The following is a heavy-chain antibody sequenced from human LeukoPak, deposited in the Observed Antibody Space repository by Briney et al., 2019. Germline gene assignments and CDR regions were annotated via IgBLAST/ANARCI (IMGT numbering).Heavy chain of an antibody. D-gene: IGHD3-10*01. CDR1: GGSISSYY. J-gene: IGHJ4*02. CDR2: IYYSGST. Sequence: SETLSLTCTVSGGSISSYYWGWIRQPPGKGLEWIGSIYYSGSTYYNPSLKSRVTISADTSKNHFSLKLTSVTAADTAVYYCAANSADYNTLGSSYKVWGQGTLVTVSS. V-gene: IGHV4-39*02. CDR3: AANSADYNTLGSSYKV.